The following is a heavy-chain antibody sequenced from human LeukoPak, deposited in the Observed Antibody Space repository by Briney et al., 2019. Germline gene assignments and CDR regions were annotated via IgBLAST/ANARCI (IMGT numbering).Heavy chain of an antibody. CDR1: GFTFSNNA. Sequence: GGSLTLSCAASGFTFSNNAMSWVRQAPGKGLEWVSGTSGGGDGTYYADSVKGRFTISRDNSKNTLYLQMNSLRAEDTAVYYCARDLSGGYHFAYWGQGTLVTVSS. V-gene: IGHV3-23*01. J-gene: IGHJ4*02. CDR2: TSGGGDGT. D-gene: IGHD5-12*01. CDR3: ARDLSGGYHFAY.